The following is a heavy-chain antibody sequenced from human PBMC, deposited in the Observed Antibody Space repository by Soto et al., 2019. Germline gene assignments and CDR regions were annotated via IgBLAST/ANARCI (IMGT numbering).Heavy chain of an antibody. CDR2: MNPNSGNT. D-gene: IGHD4-17*01. J-gene: IGHJ4*02. Sequence: QVQLVQSGAEVKKPGASVKVSCKASGYTFTSYDINWVRQATGQGLEWMGWMNPNSGNTGYAQKFQGRVTMTRNTSISTAYMELSSLRSEGTAVYYCASETGTYRDYEESLWGQGTLVTVSS. CDR1: GYTFTSYD. V-gene: IGHV1-8*01. CDR3: ASETGTYRDYEESL.